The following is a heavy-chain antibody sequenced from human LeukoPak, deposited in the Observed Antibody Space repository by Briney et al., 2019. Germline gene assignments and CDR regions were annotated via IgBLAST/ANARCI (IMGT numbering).Heavy chain of an antibody. CDR3: AITTDTAMAYYFDY. J-gene: IGHJ4*02. V-gene: IGHV3-23*01. CDR2: ISGSGGST. D-gene: IGHD5-18*01. CDR1: GFTFSSYA. Sequence: GGSLRLSCAASGFTFSSYAMSWVRQAPGKGLEWVSAISGSGGSTYYADSVKGRFTISRDNAKNSLYLQMNSLRAEDTAVYYCAITTDTAMAYYFDYWGQGTLVTVSS.